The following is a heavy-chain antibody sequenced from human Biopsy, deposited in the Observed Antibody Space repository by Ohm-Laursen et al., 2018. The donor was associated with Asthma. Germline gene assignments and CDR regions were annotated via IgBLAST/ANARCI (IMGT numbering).Heavy chain of an antibody. CDR3: AKDFRGLAVAGDRGFDY. Sequence: GSLRLSCTASGFTFSSSAMSWVRQAPGKGLERVSAITGSGGTTYYADSVRGRFTISRDNSKSTLFLQMDSLSAEDTAVYYCAKDFRGLAVAGDRGFDYWGQGTLVTVSS. J-gene: IGHJ4*02. D-gene: IGHD6-19*01. CDR2: ITGSGGTT. CDR1: GFTFSSSA. V-gene: IGHV3-23*01.